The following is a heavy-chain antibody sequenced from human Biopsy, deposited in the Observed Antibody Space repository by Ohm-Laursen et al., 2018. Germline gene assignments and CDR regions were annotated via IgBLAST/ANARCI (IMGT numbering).Heavy chain of an antibody. J-gene: IGHJ6*02. D-gene: IGHD3-10*01. V-gene: IGHV1-69*04. CDR3: ASGDIGGIGLGV. Sequence: SVKVSCKASGDTFTTSAISWVRQVPGQGLDWMGRIIPILGTVDYGQNFQGRVTIRADTSTTFLELTSLRYDDTAVYYCASGDIGGIGLGVWGLGTTVTASS. CDR2: IIPILGTV. CDR1: GDTFTTSA.